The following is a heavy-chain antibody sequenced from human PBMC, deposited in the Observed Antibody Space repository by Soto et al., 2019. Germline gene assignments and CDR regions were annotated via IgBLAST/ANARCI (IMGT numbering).Heavy chain of an antibody. CDR1: GGSISSGDYY. CDR2: IYFSGTT. D-gene: IGHD3-22*01. CDR3: ARRDRSGFSYWLDT. Sequence: SGTLSLTCTVSGGSISSGDYYWSWIRQHPGKGLEWIGTIYFSGTTYYNPSLKSRVTISVDTSKNQFSLNLSSVTAADTAVYYCARRDRSGFSYWLDTWGQGTLVTVSS. V-gene: IGHV4-31*03. J-gene: IGHJ5*02.